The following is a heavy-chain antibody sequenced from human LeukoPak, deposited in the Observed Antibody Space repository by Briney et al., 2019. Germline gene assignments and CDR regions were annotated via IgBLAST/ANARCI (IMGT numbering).Heavy chain of an antibody. Sequence: GESLKISCKGSEYSFTNYWIGWVRQVPGKGLEWMGIIYPGDSDTRYSPSFQGQVTISADKSNSTSYLQWSSLKASDTAMYYCARVGRWYFDSSGYHQQHNWFDPWGQGTLVTVSS. CDR2: IYPGDSDT. D-gene: IGHD3-22*01. V-gene: IGHV5-51*01. CDR3: ARVGRWYFDSSGYHQQHNWFDP. CDR1: EYSFTNYW. J-gene: IGHJ5*02.